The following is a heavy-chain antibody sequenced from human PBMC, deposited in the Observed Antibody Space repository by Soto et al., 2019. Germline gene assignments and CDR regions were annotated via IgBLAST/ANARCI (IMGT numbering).Heavy chain of an antibody. D-gene: IGHD3-22*01. CDR1: GFTVSSNY. Sequence: TGGSLRLSCAASGFTVSSNYMSWVHQAPGKGLEWVSVIYSGGSTYYADSVKGRFTISRDNSKNTLYLQMNRLRAEDTAVYYCARDPRSYYYDSSGSGWGQGTLVTVSS. CDR2: IYSGGST. V-gene: IGHV3-53*01. J-gene: IGHJ4*02. CDR3: ARDPRSYYYDSSGSG.